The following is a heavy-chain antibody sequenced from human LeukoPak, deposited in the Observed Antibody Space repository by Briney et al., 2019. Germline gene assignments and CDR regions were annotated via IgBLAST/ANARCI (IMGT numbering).Heavy chain of an antibody. CDR3: AKGPLVTFDI. J-gene: IGHJ3*02. V-gene: IGHV3-23*01. CDR1: GFTFSSYG. CDR2: ISGSSGST. D-gene: IGHD2-8*02. Sequence: TGGSLRLSCAASGFTFSSYGMSWVRQAPGKGLEWVSAISGSSGSTYYADSVKGRFTISRDNSKNTLYLQMNSLRAEDTAVYYCAKGPLVTFDIWGQGTMVTVSS.